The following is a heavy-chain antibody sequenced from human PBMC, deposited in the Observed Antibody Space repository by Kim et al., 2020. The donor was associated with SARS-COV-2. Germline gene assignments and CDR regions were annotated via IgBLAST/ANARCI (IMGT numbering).Heavy chain of an antibody. Sequence: ASVKVSCKASGYTFTSYGISWVRQAPGQGLEWMGWISAYNGNTNYAQKLQGRVTMTTDTSTSTAYMELRSLRSDDTAVYYCARDPSIFIAAAGGHGMDVWGQGTTVTVSS. J-gene: IGHJ6*02. CDR3: ARDPSIFIAAAGGHGMDV. CDR2: ISAYNGNT. CDR1: GYTFTSYG. V-gene: IGHV1-18*04. D-gene: IGHD6-13*01.